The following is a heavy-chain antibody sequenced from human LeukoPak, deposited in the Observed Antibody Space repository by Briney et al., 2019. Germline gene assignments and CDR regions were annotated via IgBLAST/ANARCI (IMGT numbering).Heavy chain of an antibody. CDR1: GGSISSGGYY. V-gene: IGHV4-31*03. Sequence: PSETLSLTCTVSGGSISSGGYYWSWIRQHPGKGLEWIGYIYYSGSTYYNPSLKSRVTISVDTSKNQFSLKLSSVTAADTAVYYCARLKCHLNNIGWSDPWGQGTLVTVSS. CDR2: IYYSGST. J-gene: IGHJ5*02. D-gene: IGHD1-14*01. CDR3: ARLKCHLNNIGWSDP.